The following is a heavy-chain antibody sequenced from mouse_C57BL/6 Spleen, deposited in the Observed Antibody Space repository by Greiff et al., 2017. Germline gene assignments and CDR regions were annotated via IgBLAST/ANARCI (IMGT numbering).Heavy chain of an antibody. Sequence: QVQLQQPGAELVMPGASVKLSCKASGYTFTSYWMHWVKQRPGQGLEWIGEIDPSDSYTNYNQKFKGKSTLTVDKSSSTAYMQLSSLTSEDAAVYYCARPITTGNFDVWGTGTTVTVSS. CDR2: IDPSDSYT. V-gene: IGHV1-69*01. CDR1: GYTFTSYW. J-gene: IGHJ1*03. CDR3: ARPITTGNFDV. D-gene: IGHD1-1*01.